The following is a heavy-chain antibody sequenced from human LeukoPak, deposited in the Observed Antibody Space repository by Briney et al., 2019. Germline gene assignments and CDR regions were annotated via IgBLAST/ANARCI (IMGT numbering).Heavy chain of an antibody. CDR2: IYPGDSDT. J-gene: IGHJ6*02. V-gene: IGHV5-51*01. CDR1: GYSFTSYW. Sequence: GESLKVSCKGSGYSFTSYWIGWVRQMPGKGLEWMGIIYPGDSDTRYSPSFQGQVTISADKSISTAYLQWSSLKASDTAMYYCASSVKGSGSYRGYGMDVWGQGTTVTVSS. D-gene: IGHD3-10*01. CDR3: ASSVKGSGSYRGYGMDV.